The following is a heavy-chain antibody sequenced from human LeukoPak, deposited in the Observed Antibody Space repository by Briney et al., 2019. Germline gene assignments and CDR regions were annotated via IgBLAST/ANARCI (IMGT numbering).Heavy chain of an antibody. J-gene: IGHJ4*02. CDR3: ITYLRATDFDY. V-gene: IGHV3-15*01. CDR1: GFTFSNAW. CDR2: IKSKTDDGTI. Sequence: GGSLRLSCAASGFTFSNAWMSWVRQAPGKGLEWVGRIKSKTDDGTIDYAAPVKGRFTISRDDSKNTLYLQMNSLKTEDTAVYYCITYLRATDFDYWGQGTLVTVSS. D-gene: IGHD5-12*01.